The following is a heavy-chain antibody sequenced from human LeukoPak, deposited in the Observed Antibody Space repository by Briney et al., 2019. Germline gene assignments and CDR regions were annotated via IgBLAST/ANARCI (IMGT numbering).Heavy chain of an antibody. CDR2: ISAYNGNT. CDR1: GGTFSSYA. Sequence: ASVKVSCKASGGTFSSYAISWVRQAPGQGLEWMGWISAYNGNTNYAQKLQGRVTMTTDTSTSTAYMELRSLRSDDTAVYYCARRPMASYYYDSSLTFDYWGQGTLVTVSS. V-gene: IGHV1-18*01. J-gene: IGHJ4*02. CDR3: ARRPMASYYYDSSLTFDY. D-gene: IGHD3-22*01.